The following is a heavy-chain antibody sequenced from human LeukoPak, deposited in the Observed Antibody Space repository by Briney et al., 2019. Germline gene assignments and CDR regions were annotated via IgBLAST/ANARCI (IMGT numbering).Heavy chain of an antibody. Sequence: SMKVSCKASGGTFSTYAISWVRQAPGQGLEWMGGIIPVLGTTNYAQKFQARVTITADESTNTAYMDLNSLRSEDTAVYYCAILGGDYYYYYMDVWGKGTTVIISS. V-gene: IGHV1-69*13. D-gene: IGHD3-16*01. J-gene: IGHJ6*03. CDR1: GGTFSTYA. CDR3: AILGGDYYYYYMDV. CDR2: IIPVLGTT.